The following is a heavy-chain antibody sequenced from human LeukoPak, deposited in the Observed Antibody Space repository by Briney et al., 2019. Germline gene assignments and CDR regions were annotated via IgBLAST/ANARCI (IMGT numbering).Heavy chain of an antibody. CDR3: ARPQMSSSSAAALGY. CDR1: GFPFSNYY. J-gene: IGHJ4*02. D-gene: IGHD6-6*01. CDR2: IGSSGATM. Sequence: GGSLRLSCAASGFPFSNYYMSWIRQAPGKGLEWVSYIGSSGATMYYADSVKGRFTISRNNAKNSLYLQMNSLRAEDTAVYYCARPQMSSSSAAALGYWGRGTLVTVSS. V-gene: IGHV3-11*01.